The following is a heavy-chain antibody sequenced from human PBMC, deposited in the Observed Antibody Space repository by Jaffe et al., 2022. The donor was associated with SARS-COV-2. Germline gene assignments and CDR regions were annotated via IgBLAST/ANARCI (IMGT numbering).Heavy chain of an antibody. Sequence: EVQLVESGGGLVQPGGSLRLSCEASAFTFSDYWMSWVRQAPGKGLEWVANIKHDGSTKNYVDSVKGRFTISRDNAKNSLYLQINSLRSEDTALYYCARWRIGYMDVWGKGTTVTVSS. J-gene: IGHJ6*03. CDR3: ARWRIGYMDV. D-gene: IGHD3-3*01. CDR2: IKHDGSTK. V-gene: IGHV3-7*01. CDR1: AFTFSDYW.